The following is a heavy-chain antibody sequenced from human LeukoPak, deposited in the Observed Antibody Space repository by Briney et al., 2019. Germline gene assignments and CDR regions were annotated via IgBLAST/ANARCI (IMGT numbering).Heavy chain of an antibody. J-gene: IGHJ4*02. V-gene: IGHV3-21*04. D-gene: IGHD3-22*01. CDR1: GFTFRDYT. Sequence: KPGGSLRLSCAASGFTFRDYTMNWVRQAPGKGLEWVSGISGTLGVTYHADSVKGRFTISRDNAKNSLYLQMNSLRAEDTAVYYCAKDTFDSSGSYFDYWGQGTLVTVSS. CDR2: ISGTLGVT. CDR3: AKDTFDSSGSYFDY.